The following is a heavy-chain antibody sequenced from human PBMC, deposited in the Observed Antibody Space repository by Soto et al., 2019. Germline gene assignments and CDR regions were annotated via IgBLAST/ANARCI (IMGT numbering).Heavy chain of an antibody. CDR1: GFTFSSYG. V-gene: IGHV3-33*01. CDR3: ARDKTGPNRSGSRDNYYYGMDV. J-gene: IGHJ6*02. Sequence: QVQLVESGGGVVQPGRSLRLSCAASGFTFSSYGMHWVRQAPGKGLEWVAVIWYDGSNKYYADSVKGRFTISRDNSKNTTNLQMNSLRAEDTAVYYGARDKTGPNRSGSRDNYYYGMDVWGQGTTVTVAS. D-gene: IGHD6-19*01. CDR2: IWYDGSNK.